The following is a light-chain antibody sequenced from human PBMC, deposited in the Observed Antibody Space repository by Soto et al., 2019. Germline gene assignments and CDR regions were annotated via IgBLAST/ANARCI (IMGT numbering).Light chain of an antibody. CDR3: QQYGGSPRT. J-gene: IGKJ1*01. CDR2: DAS. Sequence: EIVLTQSPCTRPLSPGERATLSCRVSQSVSSSSLAWYQQKRGQAPRLLIHDASSRATGIPDRFSGSGSGTDFTLTISRLEPEDFAVYYCQQYGGSPRTFGQGTKVDI. V-gene: IGKV3-20*01. CDR1: QSVSSSS.